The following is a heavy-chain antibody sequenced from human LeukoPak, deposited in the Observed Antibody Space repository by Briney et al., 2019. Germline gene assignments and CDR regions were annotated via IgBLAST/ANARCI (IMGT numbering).Heavy chain of an antibody. CDR2: ISYSGSP. Sequence: SETLSLTCTVSGGSITSGNCFWTWIRQHPGKGLEWIGYISYSGSPYYNPSLQSRVTISVDTSKNQFSLNLTSVTAADTAVYYCARGLAYCSGGSCSNNWFDPWGQGNLVTVSS. CDR3: ARGLAYCSGGSCSNNWFDP. V-gene: IGHV4-31*03. J-gene: IGHJ5*02. D-gene: IGHD2-15*01. CDR1: GGSITSGNCF.